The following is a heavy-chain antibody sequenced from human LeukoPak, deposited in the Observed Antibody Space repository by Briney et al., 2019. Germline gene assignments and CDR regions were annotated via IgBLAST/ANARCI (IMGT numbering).Heavy chain of an antibody. CDR1: GFTFSSYS. J-gene: IGHJ4*02. CDR2: ISSSSSTI. Sequence: PGGSLRLSCAASGFTFSSYSMNWVRQAPGKGLEWVSYISSSSSTIYYADSVKGRFTISRDNAKNSLYLQMISLRAEDTAVYYCARDGSYEPFDYWGQGTLVTVSS. CDR3: ARDGSYEPFDY. D-gene: IGHD1-26*01. V-gene: IGHV3-48*01.